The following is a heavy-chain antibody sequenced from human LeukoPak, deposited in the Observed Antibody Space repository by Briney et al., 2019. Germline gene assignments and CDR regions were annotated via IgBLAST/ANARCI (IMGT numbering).Heavy chain of an antibody. CDR1: VFTFSSDG. CDR3: AKLTLFGVVIDDY. CDR2: ISYDGSNK. J-gene: IGHJ4*02. V-gene: IGHV3-30*18. Sequence: GGALRLSCAASVFTFSSDGVHWVREAPGKGLEWGAVISYDGSNKYYAESVKGGFTISRDNSKSTLYLQMNSVRAEDTGVCYCAKLTLFGVVIDDYWGQGTLVTVPS. D-gene: IGHD3-3*01.